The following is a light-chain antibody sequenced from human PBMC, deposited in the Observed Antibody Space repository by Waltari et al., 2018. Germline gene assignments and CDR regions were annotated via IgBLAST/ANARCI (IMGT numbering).Light chain of an antibody. CDR2: AAY. Sequence: DIQMTQSPPSLSAFVGARVVITCWASQTISDYLNWYQQKPGKAPKLLIYAAYSLQTGDPSRFSGSGSGTDFTLTISGLQPEVIATYYCQQSYSTWTFGQGTKVELK. CDR1: QTISDY. V-gene: IGKV1-39*01. J-gene: IGKJ1*01. CDR3: QQSYSTWT.